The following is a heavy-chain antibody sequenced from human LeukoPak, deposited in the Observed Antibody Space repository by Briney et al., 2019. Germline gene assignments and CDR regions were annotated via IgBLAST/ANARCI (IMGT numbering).Heavy chain of an antibody. CDR2: IYYSGST. Sequence: SETLSLTCTVSGGSISSSSYYWGWIRQPPGKGLEWIGSIYYSGSTYYNPSLKSRVTISVDTSKNQFSLKLSSVTAADTAVYYCARHRDIVVVPAASPIGYWGQGTLVTVPS. D-gene: IGHD2-2*01. V-gene: IGHV4-39*01. CDR3: ARHRDIVVVPAASPIGY. J-gene: IGHJ4*02. CDR1: GGSISSSSYY.